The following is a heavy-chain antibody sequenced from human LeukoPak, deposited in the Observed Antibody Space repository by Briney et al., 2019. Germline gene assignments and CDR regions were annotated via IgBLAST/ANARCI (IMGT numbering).Heavy chain of an antibody. J-gene: IGHJ4*02. Sequence: PSETLSLTCTVSGGSISSFYWSWIGQHAGKRLEWDGRIYTSRSTNYNPSLKSRVTMSVDTSKNQFSLQLSSVTAADTAVYYCASSYSSSSGLVFDYWGQGTLVTVSS. V-gene: IGHV4-4*07. CDR3: ASSYSSSSGLVFDY. CDR2: IYTSRST. D-gene: IGHD6-6*01. CDR1: GGSISSFY.